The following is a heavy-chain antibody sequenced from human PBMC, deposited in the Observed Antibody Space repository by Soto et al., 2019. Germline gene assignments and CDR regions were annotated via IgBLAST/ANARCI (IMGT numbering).Heavy chain of an antibody. CDR1: GGSISSGSYY. CDR3: ARQRPEAHYFDY. V-gene: IGHV4-31*03. CDR2: IYYSGST. Sequence: PSXTLSLTCTVSGGSISSGSYYCTWILQQQGKGLEWIGYIYYSGSTYYNPSLKSRVTISVDTSKNQFSLKLSSVTAADTAVYYCARQRPEAHYFDYWGQGTLVTVSS. J-gene: IGHJ4*02. D-gene: IGHD6-25*01.